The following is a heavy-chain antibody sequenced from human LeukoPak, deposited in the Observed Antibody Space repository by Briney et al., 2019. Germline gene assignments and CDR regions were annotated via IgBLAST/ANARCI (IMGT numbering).Heavy chain of an antibody. CDR3: ASTRIGTYYYGSGSYYRLDY. Sequence: PGGSLRLSCAASGFTFSSYSMNWVRQAPGKGLEWVSSISRSSSYIYYADSVKGRFTISRDNAKNSLYLQMNSLRAEDTAVYYCASTRIGTYYYGSGSYYRLDYWGQGTLVTVSS. CDR1: GFTFSSYS. CDR2: ISRSSSYI. V-gene: IGHV3-21*01. D-gene: IGHD3-10*01. J-gene: IGHJ4*02.